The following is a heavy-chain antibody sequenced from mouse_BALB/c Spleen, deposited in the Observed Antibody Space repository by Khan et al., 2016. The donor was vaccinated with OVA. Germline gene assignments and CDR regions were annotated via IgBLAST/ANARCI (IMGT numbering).Heavy chain of an antibody. J-gene: IGHJ3*01. CDR2: IIYTGYT. V-gene: IGHV3-8*02. D-gene: IGHD2-12*01. CDR3: ARSTYRYAFDY. Sequence: EVKLLESGPSLVKPSQTLSLTCSVTGDSITSCYWNWIRKFPGNKLEYMGYIIYTGYTYYNPSLQSRISIIRPTTKNQSYLQLNSVTDEDTATYYCARSTYRYAFDYWGQGTLVTVSA. CDR1: GDSITSCY.